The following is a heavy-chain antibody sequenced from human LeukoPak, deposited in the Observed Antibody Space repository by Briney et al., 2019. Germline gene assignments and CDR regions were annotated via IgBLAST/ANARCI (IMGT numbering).Heavy chain of an antibody. J-gene: IGHJ5*02. CDR1: GGSFSGYY. Sequence: SETLSLTCAVYGGSFSGYYWSWVRQPPGKGLEWIGEINHSGSNNYNPSLKSRVTISVDTSKHQFSLKLSSVTAADTAVYYCARGGVFGDIVVVPAAYTNYNWFDPWGQGTLVTVSS. CDR3: ARGGVFGDIVVVPAAYTNYNWFDP. V-gene: IGHV4-34*01. CDR2: INHSGSN. D-gene: IGHD2-2*01.